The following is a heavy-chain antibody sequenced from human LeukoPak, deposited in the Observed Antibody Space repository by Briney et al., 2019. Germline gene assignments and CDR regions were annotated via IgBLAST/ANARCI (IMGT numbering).Heavy chain of an antibody. CDR2: ISSSSSTI. CDR1: GFTFSRYS. J-gene: IGHJ4*02. D-gene: IGHD6-19*01. CDR3: ARDRGIAVADYFDY. V-gene: IGHV3-48*01. Sequence: GGSLRLSCAASGFTFSRYSMNWVRQAPGKGLEWVSYISSSSSTIYYADSVKGRFTISRDNAKNSLYLQMNSLRAEDTAVYYCARDRGIAVADYFDYWGRGTLVTVSS.